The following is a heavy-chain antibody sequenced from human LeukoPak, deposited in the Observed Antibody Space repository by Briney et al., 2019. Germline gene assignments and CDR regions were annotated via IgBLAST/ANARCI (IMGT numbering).Heavy chain of an antibody. Sequence: PGGSLRLSCAASGFTFSSYALTWVRQAPGQGLEWVSAISDSGGTTYYADSVKGRFTISRDNSKNTLYLQMNSLRAEDTAVYHCAKGDSSGWYYANWGQGTLVTVSS. D-gene: IGHD6-19*01. V-gene: IGHV3-23*01. CDR2: ISDSGGTT. CDR3: AKGDSSGWYYAN. CDR1: GFTFSSYA. J-gene: IGHJ4*02.